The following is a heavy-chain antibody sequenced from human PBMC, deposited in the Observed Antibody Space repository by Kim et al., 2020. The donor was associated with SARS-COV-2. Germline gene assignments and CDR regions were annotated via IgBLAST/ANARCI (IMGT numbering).Heavy chain of an antibody. Sequence: GGSLRLSCAASGFTFSDYYMSWIRQAPGKGLEWVSHISSSGSYTMSADSVKGRFAISRDNAKNSLYLQMNSLSGEDTAVYFCARVLYGASSAYYFDYWG. CDR3: ARVLYGASSAYYFDY. D-gene: IGHD2-15*01. J-gene: IGHJ4*01. V-gene: IGHV3-11*05. CDR1: GFTFSDYY. CDR2: ISSSGSYT.